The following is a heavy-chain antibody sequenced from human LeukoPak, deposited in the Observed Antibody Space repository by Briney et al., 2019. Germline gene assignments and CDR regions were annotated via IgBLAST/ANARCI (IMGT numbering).Heavy chain of an antibody. Sequence: SETLSLTCTVSGGSISSSSYYWGWIRQPPGKGLEWIGSIYYSGSTYYNPSLKSRVTISVDTSKNQFSLKLSSVTAADTAVYYCAGGTRYCSSTSCGSYMDVWGKGTTVTVSS. CDR3: AGGTRYCSSTSCGSYMDV. D-gene: IGHD2-2*01. CDR1: GGSISSSSYY. CDR2: IYYSGST. J-gene: IGHJ6*03. V-gene: IGHV4-39*01.